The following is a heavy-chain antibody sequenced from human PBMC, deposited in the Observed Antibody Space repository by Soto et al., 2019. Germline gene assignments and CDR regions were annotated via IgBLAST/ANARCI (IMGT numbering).Heavy chain of an antibody. CDR3: ARPLAAAGGFDL. V-gene: IGHV1-69*02. CDR1: GGTFSSYT. Sequence: QVQLVQSGAEVKKPGSSVKVSCKASGGTFSSYTISWVRQAPGQGLEWMGRIISILGIANYAQKFQGRVTITADKSTSTAYMELSSLRSEDTAVYYCARPLAAAGGFDLWGRGTLVTVSS. J-gene: IGHJ2*01. CDR2: IISILGIA. D-gene: IGHD6-13*01.